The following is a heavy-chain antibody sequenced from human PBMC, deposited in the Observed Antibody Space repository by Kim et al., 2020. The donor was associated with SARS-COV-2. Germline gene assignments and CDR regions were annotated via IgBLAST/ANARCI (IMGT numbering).Heavy chain of an antibody. J-gene: IGHJ4*02. D-gene: IGHD5-12*01. V-gene: IGHV6-1*01. CDR3: ARDMESGYDEFDY. Sequence: YAVSVKSRITINPDTSKNQFSLQLNSVTPEDTAVYYCARDMESGYDEFDYWGQGTLFTVSS.